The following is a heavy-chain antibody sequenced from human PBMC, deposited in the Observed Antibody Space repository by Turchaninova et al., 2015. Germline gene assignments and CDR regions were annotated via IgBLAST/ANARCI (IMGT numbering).Heavy chain of an antibody. Sequence: GGALVQPGGSLRLSCAASGFSFSSYAMTWVRQAPGKGLEWVSLISGSGATTSYTDSVKGRFTVSRDNSKNTLYLQVNSLGAEDTAMYYCARASGTVCSSTSRYIIDWGQGTLVTVSS. CDR1: GFSFSSYA. D-gene: IGHD2-2*02. J-gene: IGHJ4*02. V-gene: IGHV3-23*01. CDR3: ARASGTVCSSTSRYIID. CDR2: ISGSGATT.